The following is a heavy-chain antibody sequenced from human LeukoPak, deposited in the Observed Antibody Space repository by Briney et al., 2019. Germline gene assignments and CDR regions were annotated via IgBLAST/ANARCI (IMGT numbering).Heavy chain of an antibody. V-gene: IGHV5-10-1*01. CDR1: GSRFTSYW. J-gene: IGHJ3*02. CDR3: AMGRPQFDI. Sequence: GESLKISCKGSGSRFTSYWISWVRQMPGKGLEWMGRIDPSDSYTNYSPSFQGHVTISADKSISTAYLQWSSLKASDTAMYYCAMGRPQFDIWGQGTMVTVSS. CDR2: IDPSDSYT.